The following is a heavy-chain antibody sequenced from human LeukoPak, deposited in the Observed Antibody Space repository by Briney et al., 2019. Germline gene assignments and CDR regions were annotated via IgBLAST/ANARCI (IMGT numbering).Heavy chain of an antibody. D-gene: IGHD6-6*01. V-gene: IGHV3-30*04. CDR3: ARGGVPYYYYMDV. CDR1: GFTFSTYA. CDR2: ISFDASYN. J-gene: IGHJ6*03. Sequence: GGSLRLSCAASGFTFSTYAMYWVRQAPGKALEGVAGISFDASYNYSADSVKGRFTISRDNSKNTHYLHMSSLRPDDTAVYYCARGGVPYYYYMDVWGKGTTVTVSS.